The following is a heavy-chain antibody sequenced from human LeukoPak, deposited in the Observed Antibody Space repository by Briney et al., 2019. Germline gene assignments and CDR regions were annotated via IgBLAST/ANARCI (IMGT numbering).Heavy chain of an antibody. CDR3: ARDGPAQMVDFDY. Sequence: EASVKVSCKASGYTFSGTGWYLYWLRQAPGKGLEGMGGIYPYTGATHYAQKFQGRVAMTRDTSISTAYMELSSLRPDDTAVYYCARDGPAQMVDFDYWGQGTLVTVSS. CDR2: IYPYTGAT. D-gene: IGHD3-10*01. CDR1: GYTFSGTGWY. V-gene: IGHV1-2*02. J-gene: IGHJ4*02.